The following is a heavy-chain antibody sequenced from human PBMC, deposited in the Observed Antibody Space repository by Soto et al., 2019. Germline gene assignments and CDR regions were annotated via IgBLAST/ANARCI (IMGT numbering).Heavy chain of an antibody. V-gene: IGHV3-11*05. CDR3: ARGGDITMVRGVSYGMDV. CDR1: GFTFSDYY. J-gene: IGHJ6*02. Sequence: GGSLRLSCAASGFTFSDYYMSWIRQAPGKGLEWVSYISSSSSYTNYADSVKGRFTISRDNAKNSLYLQMNSLRAEDTAVYYCARGGDITMVRGVSYGMDVWGQGTTVTVSS. D-gene: IGHD3-10*01. CDR2: ISSSSSYT.